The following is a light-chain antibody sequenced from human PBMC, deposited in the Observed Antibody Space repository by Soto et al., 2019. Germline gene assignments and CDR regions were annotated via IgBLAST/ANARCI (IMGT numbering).Light chain of an antibody. CDR3: SAWDDSLNGVV. J-gene: IGLJ2*01. CDR2: SNN. V-gene: IGLV1-44*01. CDR1: SSNIGRYT. Sequence: QSVLTQPPSASGTPGQRVTISCSASSSNIGRYTVNWYQQLPGTAPKLLIYSNNQRPSGVPDRFSGSKSGTSASLAISGPQSEDEAEYYCSAWDDSLNGVVFGGGTKVTVL.